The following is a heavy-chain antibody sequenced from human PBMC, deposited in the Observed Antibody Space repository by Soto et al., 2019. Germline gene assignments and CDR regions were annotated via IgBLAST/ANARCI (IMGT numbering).Heavy chain of an antibody. Sequence: QLQLQESGPGLVKPSQTLSLACTVSGGSFSSGGYYWSWIRQLPGKGLEWIGYIYYSGSTYYNPSLKSRSTIALDTSKNQFSLKLSSVTAADTAVYYCAIATSFSGHHGYWGQGTLVTVSS. J-gene: IGHJ4*02. V-gene: IGHV4-31*03. CDR1: GGSFSSGGYY. CDR3: AIATSFSGHHGY. CDR2: IYYSGST. D-gene: IGHD2-8*02.